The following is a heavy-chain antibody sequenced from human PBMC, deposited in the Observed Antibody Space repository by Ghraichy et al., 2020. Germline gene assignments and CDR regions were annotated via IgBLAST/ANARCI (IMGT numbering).Heavy chain of an antibody. CDR3: ARRPMGPYYYYYGMDV. CDR2: IYYSGST. Sequence: SQTLSLTCTVSGGSISSSSYYWGWIRQPPGKGLEWIGSIYYSGSTYYNPSLKSRVTISVDTSKNQFSLKLSSVTAADTAVYYCARRPMGPYYYYYGMDVWGQGTTVTVSS. D-gene: IGHD2-8*01. V-gene: IGHV4-39*07. J-gene: IGHJ6*02. CDR1: GGSISSSSYY.